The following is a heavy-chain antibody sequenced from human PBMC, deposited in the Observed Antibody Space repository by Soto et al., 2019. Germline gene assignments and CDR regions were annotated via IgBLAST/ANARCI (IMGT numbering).Heavy chain of an antibody. Sequence: SETLSLTCTVSGGSISSSSYYWGWIRHPPGKGLEWIGSIYYSGSTYYNPSLQSRVSISLDTSKNQFSLKLRSVTAADTAVYYCVRHLRLAPAGFDSWGQGALVTVSS. CDR3: VRHLRLAPAGFDS. D-gene: IGHD6-13*01. CDR2: IYYSGST. V-gene: IGHV4-39*01. CDR1: GGSISSSSYY. J-gene: IGHJ4*02.